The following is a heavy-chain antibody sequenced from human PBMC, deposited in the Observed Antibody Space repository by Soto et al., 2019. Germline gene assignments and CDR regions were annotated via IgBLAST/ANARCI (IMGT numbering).Heavy chain of an antibody. CDR2: SGSSGST. CDR3: AKEGRFDY. J-gene: IGHJ4*02. Sequence: GGSLRLSCAASGFTFSSYAMSWVRQAPGKGLEWVSVSGSSGSTYYAESVKGRFTISRDNSKNTLYLQMNSLRAEDTAIYYCAKEGRFDYSGQGTTVTVSS. V-gene: IGHV3-23*01. CDR1: GFTFSSYA.